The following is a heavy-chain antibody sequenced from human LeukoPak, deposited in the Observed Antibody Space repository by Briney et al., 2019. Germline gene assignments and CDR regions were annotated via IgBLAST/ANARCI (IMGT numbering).Heavy chain of an antibody. V-gene: IGHV3-23*01. D-gene: IGHD6-13*01. CDR3: ARDWGYSSSWYIMGAFDI. CDR1: GFAFSSYA. J-gene: IGHJ3*02. Sequence: GGSLRLSCAASGFAFSSYAMSWVRQAPGKGLEWVSAISGSGGSTYYADSVKGRFTISRDNSKNSLYLQMNSLRAEDTAVYYCARDWGYSSSWYIMGAFDIWGQGTMVTVSS. CDR2: ISGSGGST.